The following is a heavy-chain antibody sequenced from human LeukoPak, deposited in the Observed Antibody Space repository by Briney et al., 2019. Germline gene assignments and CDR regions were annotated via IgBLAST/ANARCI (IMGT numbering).Heavy chain of an antibody. J-gene: IGHJ4*02. CDR2: IKEDGTEK. CDR1: GFTFSSYA. D-gene: IGHD1-1*01. Sequence: GGSLRLSCAASGFTFSSYAMSWVRQAPGKGLEWVANIKEDGTEKNLVDSVKGRFTISRDDTKNLLFLEMNNLRGDDTAIYYCVRESRPGGAMGLYHNLDYWGQGTLVAVSS. V-gene: IGHV3-7*01. CDR3: VRESRPGGAMGLYHNLDY.